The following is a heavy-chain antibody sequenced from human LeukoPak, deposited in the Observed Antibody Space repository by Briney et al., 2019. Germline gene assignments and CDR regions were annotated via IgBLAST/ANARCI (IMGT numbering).Heavy chain of an antibody. V-gene: IGHV4-38-2*01. Sequence: PSETLSLTCAVSGYSISSGYYWGWIRQPPGKGLEWIGSIHHSGSTYYNPSLKSRVTISVDMSKNRFSLKLSSVTAADTAVYYCARLVPAAISRIGYWGQGALVTVSS. J-gene: IGHJ4*02. CDR3: ARLVPAAISRIGY. CDR2: IHHSGST. CDR1: GYSISSGYY. D-gene: IGHD2-2*01.